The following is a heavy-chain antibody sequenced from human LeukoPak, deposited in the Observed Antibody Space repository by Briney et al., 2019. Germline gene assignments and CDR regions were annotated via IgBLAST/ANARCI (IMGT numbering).Heavy chain of an antibody. J-gene: IGHJ4*02. D-gene: IGHD3-16*01. CDR2: INPNSGGT. Sequence: GESLKISRKGSGYTFTGYYMHWVRQAPGQGLEWMGWINPNSGGTNYAQKFQGRVTMTRDTSISTAYMELSRLRSDDTAVYYCARDLPPGPELGAEKERLDYWGQGTLVTVSS. V-gene: IGHV1-2*02. CDR1: GYTFTGYY. CDR3: ARDLPPGPELGAEKERLDY.